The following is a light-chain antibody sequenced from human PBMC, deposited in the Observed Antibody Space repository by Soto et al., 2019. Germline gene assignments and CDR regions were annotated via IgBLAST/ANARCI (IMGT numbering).Light chain of an antibody. V-gene: IGKV1-27*01. Sequence: DVQMTQSPSSLSASVGDRVTITCRASQGIGNYLAWYQQKPGKIPKLLIYAASTLQSGVPSRFSGSGSGTDFTLTISSLQPEDVATYYCQKYNSAPSTFGQGTRLEIK. J-gene: IGKJ5*01. CDR1: QGIGNY. CDR3: QKYNSAPST. CDR2: AAS.